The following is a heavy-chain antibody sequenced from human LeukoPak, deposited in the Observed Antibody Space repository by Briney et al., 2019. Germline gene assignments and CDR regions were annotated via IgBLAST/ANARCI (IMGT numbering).Heavy chain of an antibody. CDR3: ARSGLWGSGSYTYDY. CDR1: GYTFTSYG. J-gene: IGHJ4*02. CDR2: ISAYNGNT. Sequence: EASVKVSCKASGYTFTSYGISWVRQAPGQGLEWMGWISAYNGNTNYAQKLQGRVTMTTDTSTSTDYMERRSLRSDDTAVYYCARSGLWGSGSYTYDYWGQGTLVTVSS. V-gene: IGHV1-18*04. D-gene: IGHD3-10*01.